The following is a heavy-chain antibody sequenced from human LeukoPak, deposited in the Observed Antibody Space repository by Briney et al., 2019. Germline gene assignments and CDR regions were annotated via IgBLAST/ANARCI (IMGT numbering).Heavy chain of an antibody. J-gene: IGHJ4*02. Sequence: SETLSLTCTVSSGSISRYFWSWIRQPPGKGLEWLGHIFPSGSTTYNPSLKSRVSISLGTSKSHFSLELRSVTAADTAIYFCARLYYDRSGFFPNYFDSWGQGTLVTVSS. CDR2: IFPSGST. D-gene: IGHD3-22*01. V-gene: IGHV4-59*08. CDR3: ARLYYDRSGFFPNYFDS. CDR1: SGSISRYF.